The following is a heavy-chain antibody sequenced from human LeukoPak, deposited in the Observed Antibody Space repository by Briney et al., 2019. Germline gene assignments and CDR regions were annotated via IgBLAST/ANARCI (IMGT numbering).Heavy chain of an antibody. D-gene: IGHD6-19*01. V-gene: IGHV1-2*02. CDR2: INPNSGGT. CDR1: GYTFTGYY. CDR3: ARVTTPYSSGFQDW. J-gene: IGHJ4*02. Sequence: ASVKVSCKASGYTFTGYYMHWVRQAPGQGLEWMGWINPNSGGTNYAQKFQGRVTMTRDTSISTAYMELSRLRSDDTAVYYCARVTTPYSSGFQDWWGQGTLVTVSS.